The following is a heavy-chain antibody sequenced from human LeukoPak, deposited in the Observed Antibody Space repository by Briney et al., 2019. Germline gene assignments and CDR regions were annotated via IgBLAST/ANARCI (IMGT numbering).Heavy chain of an antibody. D-gene: IGHD5-24*01. CDR3: AREGDGYYYYMDV. CDR2: ISSSGSTI. J-gene: IGHJ6*03. V-gene: IGHV3-48*03. Sequence: PGGSLRLSCAVSGFTFSSYEMNWVRQAPGKGLEWVSYISSSGSTIYYADSVKGRFTISRDNAKNSLYLQMNSLRAEDTAVYYCAREGDGYYYYMDVWGKGTTVTISS. CDR1: GFTFSSYE.